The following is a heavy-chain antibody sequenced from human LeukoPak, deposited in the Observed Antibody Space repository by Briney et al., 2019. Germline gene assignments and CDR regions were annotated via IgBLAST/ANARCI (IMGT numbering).Heavy chain of an antibody. CDR2: INWNGGST. CDR1: GFTFDDYG. V-gene: IGHV3-20*04. J-gene: IGHJ4*02. Sequence: GGSLRLSCAASGFTFDDYGMSWVRQAPGKGLEWVSGINWNGGSTGYADSVKGRFTISRDNAKNSLYLQMNSLRAEDTALYYCARDQAKGIAAAGTEFDYWGQGTLVTVSS. CDR3: ARDQAKGIAAAGTEFDY. D-gene: IGHD6-25*01.